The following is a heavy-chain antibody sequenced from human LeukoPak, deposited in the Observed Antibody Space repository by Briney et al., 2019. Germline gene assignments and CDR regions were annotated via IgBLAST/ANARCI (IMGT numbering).Heavy chain of an antibody. CDR1: GYTFTGYY. Sequence: ASVKVSCKASGYTFTGYYMHWVRQAPGQGLEWMGWINPNSGGTNYAQKFQGRVTMTRDTSISTAYMELSRLRSDDTAVYYCARDPNSSSPNFDYWGQGTLVTVSS. CDR3: ARDPNSSSPNFDY. V-gene: IGHV1-2*02. J-gene: IGHJ4*02. D-gene: IGHD6-6*01. CDR2: INPNSGGT.